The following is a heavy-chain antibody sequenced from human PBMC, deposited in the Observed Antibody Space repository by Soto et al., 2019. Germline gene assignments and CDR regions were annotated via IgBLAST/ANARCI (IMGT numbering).Heavy chain of an antibody. CDR1: TVTINVHG. CDR2: ISNDGRAQ. J-gene: IGHJ5*01. CDR3: ARDIWSGDYKWFDS. D-gene: IGHD3-3*01. V-gene: IGHV3-30*03. Sequence: GGSLRLSCTSSTVTINVHGIQWVRQSPGKGLEWVAFISNDGRAQYYADSVKGRFTISRDYSKNTVDLQMNSLRNEETAVYYCARDIWSGDYKWFDSWGPGTLVTVSS.